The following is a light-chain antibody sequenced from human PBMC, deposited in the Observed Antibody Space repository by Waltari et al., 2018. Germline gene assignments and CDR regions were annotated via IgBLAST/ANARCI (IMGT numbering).Light chain of an antibody. CDR2: RDT. Sequence: SYELTQPPSVSVSPGQTATITCSGDALPKQYASWYQQKPGLAPVLMIFRDTKRPSGIPARVSGSSSETTVTLPITGAQAGDEADYYCQSADSSGAYVVFGGGTKLTVL. J-gene: IGLJ2*01. CDR1: ALPKQY. V-gene: IGLV3-25*03. CDR3: QSADSSGAYVV.